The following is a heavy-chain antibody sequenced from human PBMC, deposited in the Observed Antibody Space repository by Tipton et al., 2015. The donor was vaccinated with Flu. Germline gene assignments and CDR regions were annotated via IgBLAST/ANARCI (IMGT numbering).Heavy chain of an antibody. CDR1: GGSINNFS. CDR2: IFTSGIT. V-gene: IGHV4-4*07. CDR3: ARGSLNIDY. J-gene: IGHJ4*02. Sequence: TLSLTCTVSGGSINNFSWSWSRQTAGKGLEWIGRIFTSGITDYTQSLKSRVTMSIDASKRQVSLRLSSVTAADTAVYYCARGSLNIDYWGQGILVTVSS.